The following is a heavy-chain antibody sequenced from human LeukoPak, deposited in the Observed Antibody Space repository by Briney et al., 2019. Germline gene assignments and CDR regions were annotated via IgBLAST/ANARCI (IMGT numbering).Heavy chain of an antibody. J-gene: IGHJ5*02. V-gene: IGHV4-4*07. CDR3: ARVLMVRGRTHWFDP. Sequence: SETLSLTCTVSGGSISSYYWSWIRQPAGKGLEWIGRIYTSGSTNYNPSLKSRVTMSVDTSKNQFSLKLSSVTAADTAVYYCARVLMVRGRTHWFDPWGQGTLVTVSS. D-gene: IGHD3-10*01. CDR2: IYTSGST. CDR1: GGSISSYY.